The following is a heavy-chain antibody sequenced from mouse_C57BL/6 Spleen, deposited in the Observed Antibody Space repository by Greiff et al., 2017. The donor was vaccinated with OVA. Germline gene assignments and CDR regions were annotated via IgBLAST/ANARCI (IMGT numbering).Heavy chain of an antibody. J-gene: IGHJ4*01. CDR2: IYPGDGDT. V-gene: IGHV1-82*01. D-gene: IGHD1-1*01. CDR1: GYAFSSSW. Sequence: LVESGPELVKPGASVKISCKASGYAFSSSWMNWVKQRPGKGLEWIGRIYPGDGDTNYNGKFKGTATLTADKSSSTAYMQLSSLTSEDSAVYFCAGEGAITTVPYAMDYWGQGTSVTVSS. CDR3: AGEGAITTVPYAMDY.